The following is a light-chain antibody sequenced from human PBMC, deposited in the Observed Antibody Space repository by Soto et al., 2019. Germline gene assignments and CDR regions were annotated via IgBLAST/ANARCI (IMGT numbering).Light chain of an antibody. Sequence: QSALTQPRSVSGSPGQSVTISCTGTSSDVGGYNYVSWYQQQPGKAPKLVIYDVSKRPSGVPDRFSGSKSGNTASLTISGLQSEYEDDYYCCSYSGNSLWVFGGGTKLTVL. V-gene: IGLV2-11*01. CDR3: CSYSGNSLWV. CDR1: SSDVGGYNY. CDR2: DVS. J-gene: IGLJ3*02.